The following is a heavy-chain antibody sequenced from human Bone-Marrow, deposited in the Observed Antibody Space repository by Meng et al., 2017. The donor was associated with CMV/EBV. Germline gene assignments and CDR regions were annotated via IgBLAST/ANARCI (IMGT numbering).Heavy chain of an antibody. CDR2: NNNSGSK. Sequence: MSSGGDDRRWNGQNKGKGKERKGKNNNSGSKKKNKKKKRRVNITVDTYKKQYSLKLSSVNAADTAVYYCARDSRDYYDSSGYYAFDYWGQGTLVTVSS. CDR1: MSSGGDD. J-gene: IGHJ4*02. CDR3: ARDSRDYYDSSGYYAFDY. D-gene: IGHD3-22*01. V-gene: IGHV4-31*02.